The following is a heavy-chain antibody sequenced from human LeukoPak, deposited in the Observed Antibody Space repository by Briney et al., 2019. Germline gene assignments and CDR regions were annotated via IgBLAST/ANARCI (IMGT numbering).Heavy chain of an antibody. Sequence: PGGSLRLSCTASGSTFDDYAMSWVRQAPGKGLEWVGFIRSKVYGETIEYAASVKGRFTISRDDSKSIAYLQMNGLETEDTAIYYCTRNIAQSSSVDYWGQGTLVTVSS. CDR3: TRNIAQSSSVDY. CDR2: IRSKVYGETI. D-gene: IGHD6-13*01. V-gene: IGHV3-49*04. CDR1: GSTFDDYA. J-gene: IGHJ4*02.